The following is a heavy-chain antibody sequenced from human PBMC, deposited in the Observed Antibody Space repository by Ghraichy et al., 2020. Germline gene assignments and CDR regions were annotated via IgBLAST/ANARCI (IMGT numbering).Heavy chain of an antibody. J-gene: IGHJ6*02. CDR2: IDPGGSYS. CDR1: GDNFANYW. V-gene: IGHV5-10-1*01. Sequence: GGSLRLSCKDSGDNFANYWITWVRQMPGKGLEWLGRIDPGGSYSNYNPSFQGHVTISADKSISTAYLQWSSLKASDTAIYYCARHDLVDTVGGGGGMDVWGQGTTVTVSS. CDR3: ARHDLVDTVGGGGGMDV. D-gene: IGHD5-12*01.